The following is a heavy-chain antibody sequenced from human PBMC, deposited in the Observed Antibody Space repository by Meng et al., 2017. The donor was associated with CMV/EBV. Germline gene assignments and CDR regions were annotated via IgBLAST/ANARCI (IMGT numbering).Heavy chain of an antibody. CDR3: ARVTCSSTSCYRGGCFDP. CDR2: IYYSGST. Sequence: SETLSLTCTVSGGSISSYYWSWIRQPPGKGLEWIGYIYYSGSTNYNPSLKSRVTISVDTSKNQFSLKLSSVTAADTAVYYCARVTCSSTSCYRGGCFDPWGQGTLVTVSS. V-gene: IGHV4-59*01. D-gene: IGHD2-2*01. CDR1: GGSISSYY. J-gene: IGHJ5*02.